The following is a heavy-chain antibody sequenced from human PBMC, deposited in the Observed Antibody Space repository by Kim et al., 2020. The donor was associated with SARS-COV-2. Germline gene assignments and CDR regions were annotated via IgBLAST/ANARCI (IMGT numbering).Heavy chain of an antibody. CDR1: GGSISSYY. V-gene: IGHV4-59*13. J-gene: IGHJ3*02. CDR3: ARTYGSGSAAGLLDI. CDR2: IYYSGST. D-gene: IGHD3-10*01. Sequence: SETLSLTCTVSGGSISSYYWSWIRQPPGKGLEWIGYIYYSGSTNYNPSLKSRVTISVDTSKNQFSLKLSSVTAADTAVYYCARTYGSGSAAGLLDIWGQGTMVTVSS.